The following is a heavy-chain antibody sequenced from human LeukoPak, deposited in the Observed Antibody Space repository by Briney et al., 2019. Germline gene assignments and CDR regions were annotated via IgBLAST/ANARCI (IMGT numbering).Heavy chain of an antibody. CDR2: FYHSGGT. CDR3: ARLSGYYGYVNF. V-gene: IGHV4-59*01. D-gene: IGHD3-22*01. CDR1: GVSISSYY. J-gene: IGHJ4*02. Sequence: SETLSLTCNVSGVSISSYYWSWIRQPPGKGLEWIGYFYHSGGTNYNPSFGSRLTISINTSKRQVSLTLRSVTPADSAVYYCARLSGYYGYVNFWGQGTLVTVSS.